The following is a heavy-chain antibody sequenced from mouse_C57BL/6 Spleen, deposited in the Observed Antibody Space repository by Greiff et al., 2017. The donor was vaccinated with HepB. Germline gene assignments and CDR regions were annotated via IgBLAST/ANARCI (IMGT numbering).Heavy chain of an antibody. J-gene: IGHJ2*01. V-gene: IGHV1-52*01. D-gene: IGHD1-1*01. Sequence: QVQLQQPGAELVRPGSSVKLSCKASGYTFTSYWMHWVKQRPIQGLEGIGNIDPSDSETHYNQKFKDKATLTVDKSSSTAYMQLSSLTSEDSAVYYCARPYYYGSSGYFDYWGQGTTLTVSS. CDR1: GYTFTSYW. CDR3: ARPYYYGSSGYFDY. CDR2: IDPSDSET.